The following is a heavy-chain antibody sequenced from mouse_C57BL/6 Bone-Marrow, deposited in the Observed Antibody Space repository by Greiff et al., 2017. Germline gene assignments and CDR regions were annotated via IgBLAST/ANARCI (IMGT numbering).Heavy chain of an antibody. CDR3: ARHGYGYPFAY. V-gene: IGHV5-6*01. Sequence: DVQLVESGGDLVKPGGSLKLSCAASGFTFSSYGMSWVRQTPDKRLEWVATISSGGSYTYYPDSVKGRFTISRDNATNTRYLQMSSLKTEDTAMYYCARHGYGYPFAYWGQGTLGTVSA. D-gene: IGHD2-2*01. J-gene: IGHJ3*01. CDR1: GFTFSSYG. CDR2: ISSGGSYT.